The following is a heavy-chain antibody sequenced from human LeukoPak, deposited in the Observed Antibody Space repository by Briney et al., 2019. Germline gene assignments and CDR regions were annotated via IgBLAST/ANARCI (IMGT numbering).Heavy chain of an antibody. CDR3: ASQTEEHWEEGCYFDY. J-gene: IGHJ4*02. CDR2: INPSGGST. Sequence: ASVKVSCKASGYTFTSYYMHWVRQAPGQGLEWMGIINPSGGSTSYAQKFQGRVTMTRDTSTSTVYMELSSLRSEDTAVYYCASQTEEHWEEGCYFDYWGQGTLVTVSS. CDR1: GYTFTSYY. V-gene: IGHV1-46*01. D-gene: IGHD1-26*01.